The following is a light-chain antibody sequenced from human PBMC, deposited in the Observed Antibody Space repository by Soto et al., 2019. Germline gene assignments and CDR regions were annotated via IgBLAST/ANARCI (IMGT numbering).Light chain of an antibody. CDR2: GAS. CDR3: QQYYNSPPSIT. V-gene: IGKV3-20*01. Sequence: EIVLTQSPGSLSLSPGERATFSCRASQSVSNRLAWYQQKPGQAPRLLIYGASNRAGGIPDRFSGRGSGTDFNLTISRLEPEDFALYYCQQYYNSPPSITFGQGTRLDIK. J-gene: IGKJ5*01. CDR1: QSVSNR.